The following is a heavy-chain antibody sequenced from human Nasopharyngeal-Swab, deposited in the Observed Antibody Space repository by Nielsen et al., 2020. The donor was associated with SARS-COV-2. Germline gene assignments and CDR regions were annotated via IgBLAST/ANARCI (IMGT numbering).Heavy chain of an antibody. CDR2: ISYDGSNK. V-gene: IGHV3-33*05. CDR3: ARGGGTTVTSGDFDY. J-gene: IGHJ4*02. D-gene: IGHD4-11*01. Sequence: VRQAPGKGLEWVAVISYDGSNKYYADSVKGRFTISRDNSKNTLYLRMNSLRAEDTAVYYCARGGGTTVTSGDFDYWGQGTLVTVSS.